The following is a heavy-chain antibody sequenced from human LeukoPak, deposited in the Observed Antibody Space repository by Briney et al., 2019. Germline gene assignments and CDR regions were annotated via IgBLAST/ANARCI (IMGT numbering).Heavy chain of an antibody. J-gene: IGHJ2*01. CDR1: GGSISSYY. V-gene: IGHV4-59*08. Sequence: PSETLSLTCTVSGGSISSYYWGWIRQPPGKGLEWIGYIYYSGSTNYNPSLKSRVTISVDTSKNQFSLKLSSVTAADTAVYYCARRGGITMVRGVINTFYWYFDLWGRGTLVTVSS. CDR3: ARRGGITMVRGVINTFYWYFDL. D-gene: IGHD3-10*01. CDR2: IYYSGST.